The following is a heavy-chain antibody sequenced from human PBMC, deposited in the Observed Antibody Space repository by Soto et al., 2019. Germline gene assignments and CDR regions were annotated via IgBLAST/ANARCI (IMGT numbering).Heavy chain of an antibody. CDR2: INPKSGDT. CDR1: GYTFSAYY. J-gene: IGHJ4*02. Sequence: ASVKGSCTTSGYTFSAYYMHWLRQAPGQGLEWMGWINPKSGDTHYTQKFQGRVSMTTDTSITTAYMELSSLTSDDTAVYYGARAISLIMADPAYWGQGTLVTVSS. CDR3: ARAISLIMADPAY. D-gene: IGHD2-8*01. V-gene: IGHV1-2*02.